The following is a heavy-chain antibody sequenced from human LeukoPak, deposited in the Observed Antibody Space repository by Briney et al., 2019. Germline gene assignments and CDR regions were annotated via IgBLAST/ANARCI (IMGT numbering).Heavy chain of an antibody. D-gene: IGHD4-17*01. CDR1: GYTFTSYY. J-gene: IGHJ4*02. Sequence: ASVKVSCKASGYTFTSYYMHWVRQAPGQGPEWMGVISPSGGSTTYAQKFQGRVTLTRDMSTSTDYLELSSLRSEDTAVYYCASLGGGSTVTTYLNYWGQGTLVTVSS. V-gene: IGHV1-46*01. CDR2: ISPSGGST. CDR3: ASLGGGSTVTTYLNY.